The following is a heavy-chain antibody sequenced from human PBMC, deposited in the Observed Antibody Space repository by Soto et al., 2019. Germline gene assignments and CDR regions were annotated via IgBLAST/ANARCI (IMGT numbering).Heavy chain of an antibody. V-gene: IGHV1-8*01. CDR2: MNPNSGNT. Sequence: QVQLVQSGAEVKKPGASVKVSCKASEYTFTNYDINWVRQATGQGLEWMGWMNPNSGNTGYAQKFQGRVTMTRETSISTAYMELSSLRSEDTAVYYCSRGYCSGGSCSDYYYYDMDVWGQGTTVTVSS. CDR1: EYTFTNYD. J-gene: IGHJ6*02. CDR3: SRGYCSGGSCSDYYYYDMDV. D-gene: IGHD2-15*01.